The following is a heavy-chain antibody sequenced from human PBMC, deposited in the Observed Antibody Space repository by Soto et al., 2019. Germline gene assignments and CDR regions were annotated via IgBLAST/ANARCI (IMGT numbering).Heavy chain of an antibody. CDR3: AKDMGGSGYAYYFDY. J-gene: IGHJ4*02. V-gene: IGHV3-9*01. CDR1: GFTFDDYA. CDR2: ISWNSGSI. D-gene: IGHD3-22*01. Sequence: SLKISCAASGFTFDDYAMHWVRQAPGKGLEWVSGISWNSGSIGYADSVKGRFTISRDNAKNSLYLQMNSLRAEDTALYYCAKDMGGSGYAYYFDYWGQGTLV.